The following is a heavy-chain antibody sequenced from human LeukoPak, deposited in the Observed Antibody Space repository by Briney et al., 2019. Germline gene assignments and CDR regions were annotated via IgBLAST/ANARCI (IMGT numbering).Heavy chain of an antibody. CDR3: AGDGSTISQFDY. J-gene: IGHJ4*02. CDR1: GGSISSYY. Sequence: PSETLSLTCTVSGGSISSYYWSWIRQPPGKGLEWIGYIYYSGSTNYNPSLKSRVTISVDTSKNQFSLKLSSVTAADTAVYYCAGDGSTISQFDYWGQGTLVTVSS. V-gene: IGHV4-59*01. D-gene: IGHD5-24*01. CDR2: IYYSGST.